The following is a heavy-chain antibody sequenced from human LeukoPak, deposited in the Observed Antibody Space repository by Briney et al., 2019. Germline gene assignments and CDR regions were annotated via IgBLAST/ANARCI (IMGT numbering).Heavy chain of an antibody. D-gene: IGHD2-21*01. V-gene: IGHV3-11*01. Sequence: PGGSLRLSCAASGFTFSDYYMSWIRQAPGKGLEWVSYISSSGSTIYYADSVKGRFTISRDNAKNSLYLQMNSLRAEGTAVYYCARDAVVVIATSGSDDAFDIWGQGTMVTVSS. CDR2: ISSSGSTI. CDR3: ARDAVVVIATSGSDDAFDI. J-gene: IGHJ3*02. CDR1: GFTFSDYY.